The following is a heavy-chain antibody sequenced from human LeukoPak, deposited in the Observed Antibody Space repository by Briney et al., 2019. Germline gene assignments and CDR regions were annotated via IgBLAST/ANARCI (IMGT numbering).Heavy chain of an antibody. J-gene: IGHJ4*02. CDR1: GGSISSYY. V-gene: IGHV4-59*01. D-gene: IGHD7-27*01. CDR2: ISCSGRT. Sequence: SETLSLTCTVSGGSISSYYWSWIRQPPGKGLEWIGYISCSGRTNYNPSLKSRVTISVDTSKNQFSLRLSSVTAADTAVYYCARKTGDLYYFDYWGQGTLVTVSS. CDR3: ARKTGDLYYFDY.